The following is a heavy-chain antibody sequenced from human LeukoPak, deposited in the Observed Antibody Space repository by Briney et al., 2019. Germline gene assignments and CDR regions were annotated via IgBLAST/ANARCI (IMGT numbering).Heavy chain of an antibody. CDR1: GFTFSSYG. V-gene: IGHV3-30*18. D-gene: IGHD3-10*01. CDR2: TSYDGSEK. J-gene: IGHJ6*02. CDR3: TKDRLLMVRGVMNYYGMDV. Sequence: GGSLRLSCAVSGFTFSSYGMHWVRQAPGKGLEWVAVTSYDGSEKYYADSLKGRFTISRDNSKNTLYLQMNSLRAEDTAVYYCTKDRLLMVRGVMNYYGMDVWGQGTTFTVSS.